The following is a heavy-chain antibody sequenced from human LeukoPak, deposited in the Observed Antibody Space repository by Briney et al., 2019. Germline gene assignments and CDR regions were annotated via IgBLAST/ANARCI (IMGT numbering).Heavy chain of an antibody. CDR2: ISAYNGNT. Sequence: GASVKVSCKASGYTFTSYGISWVRQAPGQGLEWMGWISAYNGNTNYAQKLQGRVTMTTDTSTSTAYMELRSLRSDDTAVYYCARGLRPGLRYFDRDHVFDYWGQGTLVTVSS. CDR1: GYTFTSYG. V-gene: IGHV1-18*01. CDR3: ARGLRPGLRYFDRDHVFDY. D-gene: IGHD3-9*01. J-gene: IGHJ4*02.